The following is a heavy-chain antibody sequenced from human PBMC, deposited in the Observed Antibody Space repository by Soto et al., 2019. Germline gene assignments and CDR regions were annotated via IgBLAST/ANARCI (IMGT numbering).Heavy chain of an antibody. J-gene: IGHJ5*02. CDR2: INHVGGT. CDR1: GGFLSESY. D-gene: IGHD3-16*01. CDR3: VRIRYQLPSSVLWLDP. Sequence: SETLSLTCAVYGGFLSESYWTWIRQPPGKGLEWIGEINHVGGTNYTPSLKSRVTMSVDTSQNQFSLRPISVTAADTAMYFCVRIRYQLPSSVLWLDPWGQGTPVTVSS. V-gene: IGHV4-34*01.